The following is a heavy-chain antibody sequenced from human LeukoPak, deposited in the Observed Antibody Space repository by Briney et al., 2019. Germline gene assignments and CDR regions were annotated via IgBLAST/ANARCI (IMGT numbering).Heavy chain of an antibody. V-gene: IGHV4-34*01. Sequence: SETLSLTCAVYGGSFSGYCWSWIRQPPGKGLEWIGEINHSGSTNYNPSLKSRVTISVDTSKNQFSLKLSSVTAADTAVYYCARGLRRDGYNLGYWGQGTLVTVSS. D-gene: IGHD5-24*01. CDR3: ARGLRRDGYNLGY. CDR2: INHSGST. J-gene: IGHJ4*02. CDR1: GGSFSGYC.